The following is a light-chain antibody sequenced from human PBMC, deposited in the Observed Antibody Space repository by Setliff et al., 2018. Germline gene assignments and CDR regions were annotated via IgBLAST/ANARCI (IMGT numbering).Light chain of an antibody. CDR2: EVS. CDR3: SSYAGSLYV. J-gene: IGLJ1*01. Sequence: QPALAQPPSASGSPGQSVTISCTGTSSDVGGYNYVSWYQQHPGKAPKLMIYEVSKRPSGVPDRFSGSKSGNTASLTVSGLQAEDEADYYCSSYAGSLYVFGTGTKGTVL. V-gene: IGLV2-8*01. CDR1: SSDVGGYNY.